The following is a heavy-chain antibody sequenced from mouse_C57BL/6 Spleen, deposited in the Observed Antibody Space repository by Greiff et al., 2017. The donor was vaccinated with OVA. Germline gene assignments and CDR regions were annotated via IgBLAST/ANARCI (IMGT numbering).Heavy chain of an antibody. D-gene: IGHD4-1*01. CDR2: ISDGGSYT. V-gene: IGHV5-4*01. Sequence: EVKLMESGGGLVKPGGSLKLSCAASGFTFSSYAMSWVRQTPEKRLEWVATISDGGSYTYYPDNVKGRFTISRDNAKNNLYLQMSHLKSEDTAMYYCGRDELTGDPLDYWGQGTTVTVSS. J-gene: IGHJ2*01. CDR3: GRDELTGDPLDY. CDR1: GFTFSSYA.